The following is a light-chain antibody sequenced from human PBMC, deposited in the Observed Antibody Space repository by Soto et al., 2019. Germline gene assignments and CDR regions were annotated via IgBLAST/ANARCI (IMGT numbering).Light chain of an antibody. Sequence: DIQMTQSPSTLSASVGDRVTITCRASQSIGSSLAWYQQKPGKAPKLLIYEASNLESGVPSRFSGSGSGTEFTLTISSLQPDDFATYSCQQYHSVRTFGQGTKVEIK. CDR1: QSIGSS. V-gene: IGKV1-5*03. CDR2: EAS. CDR3: QQYHSVRT. J-gene: IGKJ1*01.